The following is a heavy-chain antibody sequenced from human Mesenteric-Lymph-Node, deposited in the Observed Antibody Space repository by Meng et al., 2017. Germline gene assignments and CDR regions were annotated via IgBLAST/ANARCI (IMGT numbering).Heavy chain of an antibody. CDR1: GFTFSDYY. J-gene: IGHJ5*02. V-gene: IGHV3-11*04. CDR3: ARDHGFLNWFDP. CDR2: ISPTGGSI. Sequence: LAGSGGGVVQAGGSLRLSCAASGFTFSDYYMTWIRHPPGQGLEWVASISPTGGSIYYADSVKGRLSISRDNDKNSLSLQMNSLRVEDTAIYYCARDHGFLNWFDPWGQGTLVTVSS. D-gene: IGHD2/OR15-2a*01.